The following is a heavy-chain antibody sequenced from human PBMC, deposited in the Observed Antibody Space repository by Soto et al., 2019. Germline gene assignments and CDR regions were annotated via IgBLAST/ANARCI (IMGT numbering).Heavy chain of an antibody. J-gene: IGHJ4*02. D-gene: IGHD2-15*01. CDR1: GGSISSSSYY. CDR2: IYYSGSP. CDR3: ARAHKGYCSGGSCYPDY. Sequence: QLQLQESGPGLVKPSETLSLTCTVSGGSISSSSYYWGWIRQPPGKGLGWIGSIYYSGSPYYNPSHKAQVTISVDTSKNPFSLKLSSVTAADTAVYYCARAHKGYCSGGSCYPDYWGQGTLVTVSS. V-gene: IGHV4-39*01.